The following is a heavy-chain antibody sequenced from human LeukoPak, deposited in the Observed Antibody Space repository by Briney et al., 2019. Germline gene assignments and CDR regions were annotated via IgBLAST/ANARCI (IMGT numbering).Heavy chain of an antibody. V-gene: IGHV3-30*14. D-gene: IGHD1-20*01. J-gene: IGHJ6*02. CDR3: ARGEPVTGTPDYYSYGMDV. Sequence: GGSLRLSCAASGFTFSSYAMHWVRQAPGKGLGWVAVISYDGSNKYYADSVKGRFTISRDNSKNTLYLQMNSLRAEDTALYYCARGEPVTGTPDYYSYGMDVWGQGTMVTVSS. CDR2: ISYDGSNK. CDR1: GFTFSSYA.